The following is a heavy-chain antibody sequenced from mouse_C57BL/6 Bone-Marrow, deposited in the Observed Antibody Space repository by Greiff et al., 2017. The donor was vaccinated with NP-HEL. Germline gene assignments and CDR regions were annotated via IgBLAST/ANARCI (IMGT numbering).Heavy chain of an antibody. Sequence: EVQLQQSGPELVKPGASVKISCKASGYTFTDYYMNWVKQSHGKSLEWIGDINPNNGGTSYNQKFKGKATLTVDKSSSTAYMELRSLTSEDSAVYYCARPYGSPLDYWGQGTTLTVSS. J-gene: IGHJ2*01. CDR2: INPNNGGT. CDR1: GYTFTDYY. V-gene: IGHV1-26*01. CDR3: ARPYGSPLDY. D-gene: IGHD1-1*01.